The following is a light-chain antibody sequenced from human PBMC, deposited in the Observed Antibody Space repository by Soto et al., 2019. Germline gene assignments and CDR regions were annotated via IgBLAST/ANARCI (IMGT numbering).Light chain of an antibody. CDR3: SSFTGSNTLV. CDR1: NSDIGGYNY. CDR2: EVT. Sequence: QSALTQPASVSGSPGQSITISCTGTNSDIGGYNYVSWYQHHPGKAPKLIIYEVTNRPSGVSNRFSGSKSGNTASLTISGLQAEDGADYYCSSFTGSNTLVFGGGTKVTVL. J-gene: IGLJ3*02. V-gene: IGLV2-14*01.